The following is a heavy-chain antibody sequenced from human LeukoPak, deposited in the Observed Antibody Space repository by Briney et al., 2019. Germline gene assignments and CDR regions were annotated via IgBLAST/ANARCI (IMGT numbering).Heavy chain of an antibody. Sequence: GGSLSLSCAASGFTFSDYYMSWIRQAPGKGLEWVSYISSSSSYTNYAGSVKGRFTISRDNAKNSLYLQMSSLRAEDTAVYYCARDWGPRSPGNWFDPWGPGALVTVSS. D-gene: IGHD3-16*01. J-gene: IGHJ5*02. CDR1: GFTFSDYY. CDR3: ARDWGPRSPGNWFDP. CDR2: ISSSSSYT. V-gene: IGHV3-11*05.